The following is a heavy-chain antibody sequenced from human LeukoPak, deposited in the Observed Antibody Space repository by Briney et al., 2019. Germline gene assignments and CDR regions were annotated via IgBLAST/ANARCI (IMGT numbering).Heavy chain of an antibody. CDR3: ARGYCSGGSCYINAFDI. J-gene: IGHJ3*02. CDR1: GFTFSSYS. Sequence: PGGSLRLSCAASGFTFSSYSMNWVRQAPGKGLEWVSSISSSSSYIYYADSVKGRFTISRDNAKNSLYLQMNSLRAEDTAVYYCARGYCSGGSCYINAFDIWGQGTMVTVSS. CDR2: ISSSSSYI. V-gene: IGHV3-21*01. D-gene: IGHD2-15*01.